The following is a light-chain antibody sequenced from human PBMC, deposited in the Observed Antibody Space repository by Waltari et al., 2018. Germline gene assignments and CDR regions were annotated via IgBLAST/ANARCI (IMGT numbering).Light chain of an antibody. CDR1: SSNIGNNL. Sequence: QSVLTQPPSASGTPGQRVTISCSGSSSNIGNNLVNWFQQLPGTAPKVMIYEVSKRPSGVSNRFSGSKSGHTASLTISGLQAEDEADYYCCSYAGSSTYVFATGTKVTVL. V-gene: IGLV2-23*02. J-gene: IGLJ1*01. CDR2: EVS. CDR3: CSYAGSSTYV.